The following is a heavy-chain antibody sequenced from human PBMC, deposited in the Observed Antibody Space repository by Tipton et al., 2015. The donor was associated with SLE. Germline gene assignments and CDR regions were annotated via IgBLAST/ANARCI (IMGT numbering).Heavy chain of an antibody. Sequence: SLRLSYAASGFTFDDYAMHWVRQAPGKGLEWVSGISWNSGSIGYADSVKGRFTISRDNAKNSLYLQMNSLRAEDTALYYCAKAAVTTSPFDYWGQGTLFTVSS. CDR1: GFTFDDYA. CDR2: ISWNSGSI. V-gene: IGHV3-9*01. D-gene: IGHD4-17*01. CDR3: AKAAVTTSPFDY. J-gene: IGHJ4*02.